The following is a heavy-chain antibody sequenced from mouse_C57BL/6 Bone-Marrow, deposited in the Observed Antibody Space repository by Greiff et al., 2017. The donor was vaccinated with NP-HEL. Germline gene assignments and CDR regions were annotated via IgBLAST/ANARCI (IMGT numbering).Heavy chain of an antibody. V-gene: IGHV1-69*01. J-gene: IGHJ2*01. CDR1: GYTFTSYW. D-gene: IGHD2-3*01. CDR2: IDPSDSYT. CDR3: ARDGYYVGFDY. Sequence: VQLQQPGAELVMPGASVKLSCKASGYTFTSYWMHWVKQRPGQGLEWIGEIDPSDSYTNYNQKFKGKSTLTVDKSSSTAYMQLSSLTSEDSAVYYGARDGYYVGFDYWGRGTTLTVSA.